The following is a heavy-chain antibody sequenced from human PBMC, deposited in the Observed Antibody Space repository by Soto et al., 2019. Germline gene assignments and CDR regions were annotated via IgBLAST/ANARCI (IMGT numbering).Heavy chain of an antibody. CDR2: SRQKTNSYTT. J-gene: IGHJ4*02. CDR1: GFIFSDHY. CDR3: AKLSSDANARDY. Sequence: GGSLRLSCAASGFIFSDHYMDWVRQAPGKGLEWVGRSRQKTNSYTTEYAASVEGRFIVSRDDPKNSLYLQMNSLRTDDTAVYYCAKLSSDANARDYWGQGTLVTVSS. V-gene: IGHV3-72*01. D-gene: IGHD3-22*01.